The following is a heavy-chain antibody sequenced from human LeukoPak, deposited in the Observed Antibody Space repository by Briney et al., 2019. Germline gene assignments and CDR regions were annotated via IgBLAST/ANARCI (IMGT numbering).Heavy chain of an antibody. J-gene: IGHJ4*02. Sequence: PSETLSLTCTVSGGSISSYYWSWIRQPLGKGLEWIGYIYYSGSTNYNPSLKSRVTISVDTSKNQFSLKLSSVTAADTAVYYCARDSGSYFGFDYWGQGTLVTVSS. CDR3: ARDSGSYFGFDY. D-gene: IGHD1-26*01. CDR1: GGSISSYY. V-gene: IGHV4-59*01. CDR2: IYYSGST.